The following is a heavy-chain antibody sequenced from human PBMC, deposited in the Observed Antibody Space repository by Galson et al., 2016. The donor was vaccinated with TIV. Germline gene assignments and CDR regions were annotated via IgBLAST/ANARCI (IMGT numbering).Heavy chain of an antibody. CDR2: ITSNTYGATT. CDR3: TRTAMGSTRNAFDI. CDR1: GFTFGHYA. D-gene: IGHD1-1*01. V-gene: IGHV3-49*03. Sequence: SLRLSCAASGFTFGHYAVNWFRQAPGKGLEWVGFITSNTYGATTEYAASVKGRFTISRDDSRNIAYLQVNRLKTEDTAVYCCTRTAMGSTRNAFDIWGQGTVVTVSS. J-gene: IGHJ3*02.